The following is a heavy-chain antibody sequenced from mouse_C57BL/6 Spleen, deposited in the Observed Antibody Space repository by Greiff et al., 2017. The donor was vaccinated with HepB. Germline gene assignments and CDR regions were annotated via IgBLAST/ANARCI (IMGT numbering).Heavy chain of an antibody. D-gene: IGHD1-1*01. Sequence: QVHVKQSGPELVKPGASVKISCKASGYSFTSYYIHWVKQRPGQGLEWIGWIYPGSGNTKYNEKFKGKATLTADTSSSTAYMQLSSLTSEDSAVYYCARDYGSSPDYWGQGTTLTVSS. CDR1: GYSFTSYY. CDR2: IYPGSGNT. J-gene: IGHJ2*01. V-gene: IGHV1-66*01. CDR3: ARDYGSSPDY.